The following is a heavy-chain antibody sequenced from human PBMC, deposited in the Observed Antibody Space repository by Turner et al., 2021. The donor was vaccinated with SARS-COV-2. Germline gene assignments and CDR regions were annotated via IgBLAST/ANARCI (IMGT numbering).Heavy chain of an antibody. CDR3: AREIVASTYAFDF. D-gene: IGHD3-16*02. V-gene: IGHV3-30*03. CDR2: ISSGGRTT. CDR1: GFTFNTYG. J-gene: IGHJ3*01. Sequence: VQRVNSGGGVVQPGKSLKLSWAASGFTFNTYGMHWVRQAPDKGLEWVAFISSGGRTTYHADSVTGRFSISRDDSSNTLFLQMSSLTTEDTGVYYCAREIVASTYAFDFWGQGTLVIISS.